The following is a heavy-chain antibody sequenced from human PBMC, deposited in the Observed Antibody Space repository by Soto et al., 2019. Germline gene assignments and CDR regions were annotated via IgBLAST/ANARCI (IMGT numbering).Heavy chain of an antibody. Sequence: QVQLVQSGAEVKKPGSSVKVSCEASGGTFSSYAISWVRQAPGQGLEWMGGIIPIFGTANYAQKFQGRVTISADESTRTAYMELSSRRSEDTAVYYCARRIAARVAGHYYGMDVWGQGTTVTVSS. D-gene: IGHD6-6*01. CDR1: GGTFSSYA. V-gene: IGHV1-69*01. CDR3: ARRIAARVAGHYYGMDV. J-gene: IGHJ6*02. CDR2: IIPIFGTA.